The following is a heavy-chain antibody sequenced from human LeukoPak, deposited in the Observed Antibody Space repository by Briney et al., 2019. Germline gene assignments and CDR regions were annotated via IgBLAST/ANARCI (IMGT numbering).Heavy chain of an antibody. Sequence: GGSLRLSCAASGFTFSSYAMSWVRQAPGKGLEWVSAISGSGGGTYYADSVKGRLTISRDNSKNTLYLQMNSLRAEDTAVYYCAKTPRYYDSSGYFDYWGQGTLVTVSS. D-gene: IGHD3-22*01. J-gene: IGHJ4*02. CDR3: AKTPRYYDSSGYFDY. CDR2: ISGSGGGT. CDR1: GFTFSSYA. V-gene: IGHV3-23*01.